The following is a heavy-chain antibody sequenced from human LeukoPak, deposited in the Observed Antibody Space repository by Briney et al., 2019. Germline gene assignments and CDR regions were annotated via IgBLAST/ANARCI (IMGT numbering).Heavy chain of an antibody. CDR2: LYSDGNT. D-gene: IGHD1-14*01. Sequence: GGSLRLSCAASGFTVITDDMTWVRQAPGRGLQWVSVLYSDGNTKYADSVQGRFTISRDNSKNTLYLEMNSLGPDDTAVYYCARGVEPLAANTLAYWGQGTLVTVSS. CDR3: ARGVEPLAANTLAY. J-gene: IGHJ4*02. CDR1: GFTVITDD. V-gene: IGHV3-53*01.